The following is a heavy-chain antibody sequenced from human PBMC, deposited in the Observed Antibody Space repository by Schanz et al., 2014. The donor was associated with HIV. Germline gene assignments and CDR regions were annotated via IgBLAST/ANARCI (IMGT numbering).Heavy chain of an antibody. Sequence: QVQLVESGGGVVQPGRSLRLSCAGSGFSFDTFGIHWVRQAPGKGLEWLAVISYDGRNKKFANSVKGRFTISRDNSKNTVYLQAKSLRPEDTAVYFCAKDRNYYDDKYLGKGNYYYYYGMDVWDQGTTVTVSS. CDR2: ISYDGRNK. CDR3: AKDRNYYDDKYLGKGNYYYYYGMDV. V-gene: IGHV3-30*18. J-gene: IGHJ6*02. CDR1: GFSFDTFG. D-gene: IGHD3-22*01.